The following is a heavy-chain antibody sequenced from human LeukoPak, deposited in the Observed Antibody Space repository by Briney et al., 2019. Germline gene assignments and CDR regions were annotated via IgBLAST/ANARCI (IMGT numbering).Heavy chain of an antibody. CDR3: ARIEDVTRGYNHAYYFDY. Sequence: PSETLSLTCTVSGGSISSGSYYWSWIRQPAGKGLEWIGRIYTSGSTNYNPSLKSRVNISVDTSKNQFSLKLSSVTAADTAVYYCARIEDVTRGYNHAYYFDYWGQGTLVTVSS. D-gene: IGHD5-18*01. CDR1: GGSISSGSYY. V-gene: IGHV4-61*02. CDR2: IYTSGST. J-gene: IGHJ4*02.